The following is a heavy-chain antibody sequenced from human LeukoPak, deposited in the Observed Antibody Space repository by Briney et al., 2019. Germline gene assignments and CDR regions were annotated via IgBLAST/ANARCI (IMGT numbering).Heavy chain of an antibody. D-gene: IGHD2-2*01. CDR3: ARQRYCSSTSCYDYYYYYMDV. V-gene: IGHV4-34*01. CDR2: INHSGST. CDR1: GGSFSGYY. Sequence: SETLSLTCAVYGGSFSGYYWSWIRQPPGKGLEWIGEINHSGSTNYNPSLKSRVTISVDTSKNQFSLKLSSVTAADTAVYYCARQRYCSSTSCYDYYYYYMDVWGKGTTVTISS. J-gene: IGHJ6*03.